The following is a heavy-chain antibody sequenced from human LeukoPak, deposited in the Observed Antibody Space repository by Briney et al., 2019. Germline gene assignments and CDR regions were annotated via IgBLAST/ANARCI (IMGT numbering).Heavy chain of an antibody. D-gene: IGHD2-2*02. Sequence: GESLKISCKGSGYSFPNYWIGWVRQMPGKGLEWMGIFYPGDSHTRYSPSFQDQVTISVDKSISTAYLQWSSLKASDTAMYYCARGPYAYTSSATLGSYNWFDPWGQGSLVTVSS. CDR2: FYPGDSHT. CDR3: ARGPYAYTSSATLGSYNWFDP. CDR1: GYSFPNYW. J-gene: IGHJ5*02. V-gene: IGHV5-51*01.